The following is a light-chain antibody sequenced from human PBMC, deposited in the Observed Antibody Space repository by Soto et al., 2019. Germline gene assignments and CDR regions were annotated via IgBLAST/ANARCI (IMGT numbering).Light chain of an antibody. Sequence: LSLSPGTLSWSPGGRATLACRASQSVIRRLAWYQQRPGQSPRLLISGASMRASGVPVRFIGSGSGTDFTLTITSLEPEDVAVYYCQQYGGSPITFGLGTRLEI. J-gene: IGKJ5*01. V-gene: IGKV3-20*01. CDR3: QQYGGSPIT. CDR1: QSVIRR. CDR2: GAS.